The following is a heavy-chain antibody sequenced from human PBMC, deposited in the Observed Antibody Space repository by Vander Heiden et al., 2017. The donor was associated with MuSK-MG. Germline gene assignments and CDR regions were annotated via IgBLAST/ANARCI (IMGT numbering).Heavy chain of an antibody. J-gene: IGHJ5*02. CDR2: RSGRGDNT. Sequence: EVQLLESGGGLIQPGGSLRLSCAASGFTFSSYAMTWVRQAPGKGLEWVSGRSGRGDNTYYADSVKGRFTISRDSSKNTLYLQMNSLSAEDTAVDYCATDRYGSGSYYFDHWGQGTRVNVS. CDR1: GFTFSSYA. V-gene: IGHV3-23*01. CDR3: ATDRYGSGSYYFDH. D-gene: IGHD3-10*01.